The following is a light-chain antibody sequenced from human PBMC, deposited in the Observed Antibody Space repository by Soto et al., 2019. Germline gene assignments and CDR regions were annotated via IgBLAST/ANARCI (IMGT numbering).Light chain of an antibody. J-gene: IGLJ2*01. CDR3: SSYVTGNSVI. V-gene: IGLV2-8*01. CDR1: SSDVGGHDY. Sequence: QSVLTQPPSASGSPGQSVTISCTGTSSDVGGHDYVSWYQQHPGKVPKLMIYEVNKRPSGVPDRFSGSKSGNTASLTVSGLQAEDEADYYCSSYVTGNSVIFGGGTKVTVL. CDR2: EVN.